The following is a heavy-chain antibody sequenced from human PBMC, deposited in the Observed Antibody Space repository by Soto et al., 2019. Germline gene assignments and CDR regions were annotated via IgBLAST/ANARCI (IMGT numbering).Heavy chain of an antibody. J-gene: IGHJ4*02. CDR1: GYTFTNHW. CDR2: IYPGDSDT. Sequence: PGASLKISCQGSGYTFTNHWIGWVRQMPGKGLEWMGIIYPGDSDTRYRPPFQGQVTISTDNSISTVYLQWSSLKASDTAMYYCAIRMAAAGKFYFNYWGQGTLVTVSS. D-gene: IGHD6-13*01. V-gene: IGHV5-51*01. CDR3: AIRMAAAGKFYFNY.